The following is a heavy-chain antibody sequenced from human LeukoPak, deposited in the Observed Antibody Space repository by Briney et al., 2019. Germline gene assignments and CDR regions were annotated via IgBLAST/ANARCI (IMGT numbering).Heavy chain of an antibody. J-gene: IGHJ6*02. Sequence: ASVKVSCKASGYTFTSCGISWVRQAPGRGLEWMGWISAYNGNTNYAQKLQGRVTMTTDTSTSTAYMELRSLRSDDTAVYYCARDRGLTGYSYYYYYYGMDVWGQGTTVTVSS. D-gene: IGHD3-9*01. CDR1: GYTFTSCG. CDR3: ARDRGLTGYSYYYYYYGMDV. V-gene: IGHV1-18*01. CDR2: ISAYNGNT.